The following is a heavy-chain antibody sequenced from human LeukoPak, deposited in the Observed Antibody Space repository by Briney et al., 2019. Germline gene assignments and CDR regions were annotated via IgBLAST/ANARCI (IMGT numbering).Heavy chain of an antibody. CDR3: VKDYHRITMVLHYFDY. V-gene: IGHV3-64D*06. D-gene: IGHD3-10*01. CDR2: LSSNGGST. CDR1: GFTFSSYA. J-gene: IGHJ4*02. Sequence: GGSLRLSCSASGFTFSSYAMHWVRQAPGKGLEYVSALSSNGGSTYYADSVKGRFTISRDNSKNTLYLQMSSLRAEDTAVYYCVKDYHRITMVLHYFDYWGQGTLVTVSS.